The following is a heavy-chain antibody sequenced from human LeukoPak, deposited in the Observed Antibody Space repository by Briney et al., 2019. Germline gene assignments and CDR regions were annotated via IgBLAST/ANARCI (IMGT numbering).Heavy chain of an antibody. J-gene: IGHJ4*02. CDR2: ISYDGSDK. CDR1: GLTLRSFG. Sequence: GGSLRHSRAASGLTLRSFGMHWVRQAAGKGLEWVTFISYDGSDKHYADSVKGRFTISRDTSKNTLYLQMNSPRVEDTAEYFCVKGLGNLFDDWGQGTLVTVSS. D-gene: IGHD1-14*01. CDR3: VKGLGNLFDD. V-gene: IGHV3-30*18.